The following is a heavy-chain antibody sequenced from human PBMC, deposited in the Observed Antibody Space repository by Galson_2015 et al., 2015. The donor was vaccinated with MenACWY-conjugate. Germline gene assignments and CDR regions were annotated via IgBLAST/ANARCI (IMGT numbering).Heavy chain of an antibody. V-gene: IGHV3-7*03. Sequence: SLRLSCAASGFTLSHYYMSWVRQAPGKGLEWVATIRGDGGETFYLNSVKDRFTISRDNAKNSLFLQMDSLRAEDTAVYYCARPVRSRLTITVPDYFDHWGQGALVTVSS. CDR3: ARPVRSRLTITVPDYFDH. CDR1: GFTLSHYY. CDR2: IRGDGGET. J-gene: IGHJ4*02. D-gene: IGHD3-10*01.